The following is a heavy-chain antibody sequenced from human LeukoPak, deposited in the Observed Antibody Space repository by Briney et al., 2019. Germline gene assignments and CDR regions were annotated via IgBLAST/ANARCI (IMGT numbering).Heavy chain of an antibody. CDR2: IWYDGSNK. J-gene: IGHJ4*02. V-gene: IGHV3-33*01. CDR1: GFTFSSYG. Sequence: PGRSLRLSCAASGFTFSSYGMHWVRQAPGKGLEWVAVIWYDGSNKYYADSVKGRFTISRDNSKNTLYLQMNSLRAEDTAVYYCARDRIWGSGSYYNSLDYWGQGTLVTVSS. D-gene: IGHD3-10*01. CDR3: ARDRIWGSGSYYNSLDY.